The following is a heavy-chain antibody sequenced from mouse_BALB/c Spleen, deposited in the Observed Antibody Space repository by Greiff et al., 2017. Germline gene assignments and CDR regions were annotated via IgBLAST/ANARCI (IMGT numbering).Heavy chain of an antibody. D-gene: IGHD2-12*01. CDR1: GFAFSSYD. CDR2: ISSGGGST. V-gene: IGHV5-12-1*01. J-gene: IGHJ4*01. CDR3: AYDVGYAMDY. Sequence: DVKLVESGGGLVKPGGSLKLSCAASGFAFSSYDMSWVRQTPEKRLEWVAYISSGGGSTYYPDTVKGRFTISRDNAKNTLYLQMSSLKSEDTAMYYCAYDVGYAMDYWGQGTSVTVSS.